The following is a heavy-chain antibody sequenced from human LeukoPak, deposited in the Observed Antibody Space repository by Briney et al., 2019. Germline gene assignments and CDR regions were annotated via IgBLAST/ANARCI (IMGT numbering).Heavy chain of an antibody. CDR2: IWYDGSNK. CDR1: GFTFSSYG. CDR3: ARDTGYFDY. V-gene: IGHV3-33*01. J-gene: IGHJ4*02. Sequence: GRSLRLSCAASGFTFSSYGMHWVRQAPGKGLEWVAVIWYDGSNKYYADSVKGRFTTSRDNSKNTLYLQMNSLRAEDTAVYYCARDTGYFDYWGQGTLVTVSS. D-gene: IGHD4-17*01.